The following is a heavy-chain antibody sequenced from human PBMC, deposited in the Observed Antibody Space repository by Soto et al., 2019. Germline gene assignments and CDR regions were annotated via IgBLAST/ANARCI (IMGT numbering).Heavy chain of an antibody. CDR3: TKGQIKLGPPYFAMVF. J-gene: IGHJ6*02. CDR1: GFTFSSYA. Sequence: GGSLRLSCAASGFTFSSYAMSWVRQAPGKGLEWVSAISGSGGSTYYADSVKGRFTISRDNTKDMLFLQMGSLRAEDAAVYRCTKGQIKLGPPYFAMVFWGRGTAVTVSS. CDR2: ISGSGGST. D-gene: IGHD7-27*01. V-gene: IGHV3-23*01.